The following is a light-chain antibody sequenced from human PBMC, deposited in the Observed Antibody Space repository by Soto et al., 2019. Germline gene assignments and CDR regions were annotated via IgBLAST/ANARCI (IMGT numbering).Light chain of an antibody. CDR2: DVS. V-gene: IGLV2-14*01. CDR1: SSDVGGYNY. CDR3: SSYTSSSTVV. J-gene: IGLJ2*01. Sequence: QSALTQPASVSGSPVQSITISCTGTSSDVGGYNYVSWYQQHPGKAPKLMIYDVSNRPSGVSNRFSGSKSGNTASLTISGLQAEDEADYYFSSYTSSSTVVFGGGTKVTVL.